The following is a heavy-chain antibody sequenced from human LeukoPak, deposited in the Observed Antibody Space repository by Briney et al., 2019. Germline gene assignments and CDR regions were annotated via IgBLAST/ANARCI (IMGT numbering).Heavy chain of an antibody. CDR1: GFTVSSNY. CDR2: IYSGGST. D-gene: IGHD3-22*01. CDR3: ARDPYYYDSSGYFI. Sequence: GGSLRLSCAASGFTVSSNYMSWVRQAPGKGLEWVSVIYSGGSTYYADSVKGRFTISRDNSKNTLYLQMNSLRAEDTAVYYCARDPYYYDSSGYFIWGQGTMVTVSS. J-gene: IGHJ3*02. V-gene: IGHV3-53*01.